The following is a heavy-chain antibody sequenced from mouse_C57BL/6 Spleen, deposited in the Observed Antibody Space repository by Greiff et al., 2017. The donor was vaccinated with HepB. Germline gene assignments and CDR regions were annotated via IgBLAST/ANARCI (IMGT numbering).Heavy chain of an antibody. CDR1: GYAFSSSW. CDR2: IYPGDGDT. J-gene: IGHJ3*01. D-gene: IGHD2-1*01. Sequence: QVQLQQSGPELVKPGASVKISCKASGYAFSSSWMNWVKQRPGKGLEWIGRIYPGDGDTNYNGKFKGKATLTADKSSSTAYMQLSSLTSEDSAVYFCAMIYYGNYGFAYWGQGTLVTVSA. CDR3: AMIYYGNYGFAY. V-gene: IGHV1-82*01.